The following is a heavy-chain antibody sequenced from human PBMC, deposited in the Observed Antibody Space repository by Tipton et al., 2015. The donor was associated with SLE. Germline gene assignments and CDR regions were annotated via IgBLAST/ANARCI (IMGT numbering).Heavy chain of an antibody. CDR2: IYYSGST. Sequence: TLSLTCTVSGGSISSSSYYWGWIRQPPGKGLEWIGSIYYSGSTYYNPSLKSRVTISVDRSKNQFSLKLSSVTAADTAVYYCARALRGGSGRGWFDPWGQGTLVTVSS. CDR1: GGSISSSSYY. CDR3: ARALRGGSGRGWFDP. D-gene: IGHD6-19*01. J-gene: IGHJ5*02. V-gene: IGHV4-39*01.